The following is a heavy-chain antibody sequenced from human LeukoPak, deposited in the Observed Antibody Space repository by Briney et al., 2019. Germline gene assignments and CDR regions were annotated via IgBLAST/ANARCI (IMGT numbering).Heavy chain of an antibody. Sequence: PGGSLRLSCAASGFTFSSYAMHWVRQAPGKGLEWVAVISYDGSNKYYADSVKGRFTISRDNSKNTLYLQMNSLRAEDTAVYYCAKDTGYCSGGSCPTYFDYWGQGTLVTVSS. V-gene: IGHV3-30*04. CDR2: ISYDGSNK. D-gene: IGHD2-15*01. CDR1: GFTFSSYA. CDR3: AKDTGYCSGGSCPTYFDY. J-gene: IGHJ4*02.